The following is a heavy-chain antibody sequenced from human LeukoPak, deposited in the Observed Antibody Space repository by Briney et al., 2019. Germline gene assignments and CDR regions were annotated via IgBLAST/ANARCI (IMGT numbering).Heavy chain of an antibody. J-gene: IGHJ5*02. CDR3: ARGGYYGSGNDFRFDP. Sequence: SETLSLTCTVSGGSISSGSYYWSWIRQPAGKGLEWIGRIYTSGSTNYNPSLKSRVTISVDTSKSQFSLKLSSVTAADTAIYYCARGGYYGSGNDFRFDPWGQGTLVTVSS. CDR1: GGSISSGSYY. CDR2: IYTSGST. V-gene: IGHV4-61*02. D-gene: IGHD3-10*01.